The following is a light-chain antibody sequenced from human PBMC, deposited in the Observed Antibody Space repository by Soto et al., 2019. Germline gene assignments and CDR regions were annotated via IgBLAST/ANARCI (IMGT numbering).Light chain of an antibody. V-gene: IGLV1-40*01. CDR3: QSYDSSLTALV. J-gene: IGLJ2*01. CDR1: SSNIGANYD. Sequence: QSVLTQPPSVSGAPGQRVTISCTGSSSNIGANYDVHWYHQLPGAAPRLLIYGNSNRPSGVPDRFSGSKSGTSASLAITGLQAEDEADYYCQSYDSSLTALVFGGGTQLTVL. CDR2: GNS.